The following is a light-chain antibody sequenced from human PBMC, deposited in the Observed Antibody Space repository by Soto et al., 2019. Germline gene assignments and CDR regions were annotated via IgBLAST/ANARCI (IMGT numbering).Light chain of an antibody. CDR1: SSDIGGYNY. CDR3: SSYTSSNILHV. Sequence: QSALTQPASVSGSPGQSITISCTGTSSDIGGYNYVSWYQQHLGKAPKLMIYDVSNRPSVVSNRFSGSKSGHTASLTISGLHAEDDADYYCSSYTSSNILHVFGTGTNLTVL. V-gene: IGLV2-14*01. CDR2: DVS. J-gene: IGLJ1*01.